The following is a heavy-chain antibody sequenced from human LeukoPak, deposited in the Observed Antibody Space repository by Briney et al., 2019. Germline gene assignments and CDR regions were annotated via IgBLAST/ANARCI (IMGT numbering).Heavy chain of an antibody. Sequence: GGSLRLSCAASGFTFSTYWMTWVRQAPGKGPEWVANIKEDGSATYYVDSVKGRFTISRDNVKKSLYLQMNSLRAEDTAVYYCARDSPGYLAYDSWGQGTLVTVSS. V-gene: IGHV3-7*04. CDR1: GFTFSTYW. J-gene: IGHJ4*02. CDR2: IKEDGSAT. D-gene: IGHD1-1*01. CDR3: ARDSPGYLAYDS.